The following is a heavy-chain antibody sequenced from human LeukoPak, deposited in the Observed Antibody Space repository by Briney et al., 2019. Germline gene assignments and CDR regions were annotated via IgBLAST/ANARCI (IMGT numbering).Heavy chain of an antibody. Sequence: GGSLRLSCAASGFTFSSYAMSWARQAPGKGLEWVSGIISRGDTTYYADSVKGRFTISRDNSKNTVDLQMNSLRAEDTALYYCARRVWCFDLWGRGTLVTVSS. J-gene: IGHJ2*01. CDR2: IISRGDTT. CDR1: GFTFSSYA. CDR3: ARRVWCFDL. V-gene: IGHV3-23*01.